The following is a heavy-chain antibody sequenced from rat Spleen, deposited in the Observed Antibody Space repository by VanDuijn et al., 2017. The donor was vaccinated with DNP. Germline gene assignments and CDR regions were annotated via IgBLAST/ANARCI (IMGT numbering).Heavy chain of an antibody. CDR1: GVTFNDYN. CDR2: ITYDGSRT. D-gene: IGHD1-4*01. J-gene: IGHJ2*01. V-gene: IGHV5S10*01. CDR3: ARHVLPLRVWDY. Sequence: EVQLVESGGGLVQPGRSLKLSCAASGVTFNDYNMAWVRQAPKKGLEWVATITYDGSRTFYRDSVRGRFTISRDNGKNTLYLQMNSLRSEDMATYYCARHVLPLRVWDYWGQGVMVTVSS.